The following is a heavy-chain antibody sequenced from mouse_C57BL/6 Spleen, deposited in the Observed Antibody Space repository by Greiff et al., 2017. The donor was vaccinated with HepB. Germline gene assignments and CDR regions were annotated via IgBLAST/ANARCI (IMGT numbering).Heavy chain of an antibody. D-gene: IGHD3-2*02. CDR2: IYPSDSET. V-gene: IGHV1-61*01. J-gene: IGHJ4*01. CDR3: ARDSSGRYAMDY. Sequence: QVQLQQPGAELVRPGSSVKLSCKASGYTFTSYWMDWVKQRPGQGLEWIGNIYPSDSETHYNQKFKDKATLTVDKSSSTAYMQLSSLTSDDSAVYYCARDSSGRYAMDYWGQGTSVTVSS. CDR1: GYTFTSYW.